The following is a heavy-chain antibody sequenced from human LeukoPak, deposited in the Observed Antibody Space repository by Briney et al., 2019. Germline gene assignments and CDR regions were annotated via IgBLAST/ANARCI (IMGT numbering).Heavy chain of an antibody. Sequence: GRSLRLSCAASGFTFSSYGMHWVRQPPGKGLEWVAVISYDGSNKYYADSVKGRFTISRDNSKNTLYLQMNSLRAEDTAVYYCANTGSGSSQYWGQGTLVTVSS. D-gene: IGHD3-10*01. V-gene: IGHV3-30*18. CDR3: ANTGSGSSQY. CDR2: ISYDGSNK. CDR1: GFTFSSYG. J-gene: IGHJ4*02.